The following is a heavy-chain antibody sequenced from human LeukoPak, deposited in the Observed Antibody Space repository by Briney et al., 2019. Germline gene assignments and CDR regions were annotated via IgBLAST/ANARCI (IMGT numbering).Heavy chain of an antibody. Sequence: GGSLRLSCAASGFTFTSYWMHWVRHAPGKRLVWVSRINADGSSTEYADSVKGRFTISRDNAMTTLYLQMNSLRAEDTAVYYCASGESSGYYIGGWGQGTLVSVSS. V-gene: IGHV3-74*03. CDR3: ASGESSGYYIGG. J-gene: IGHJ4*02. CDR1: GFTFTSYW. D-gene: IGHD3-22*01. CDR2: INADGSST.